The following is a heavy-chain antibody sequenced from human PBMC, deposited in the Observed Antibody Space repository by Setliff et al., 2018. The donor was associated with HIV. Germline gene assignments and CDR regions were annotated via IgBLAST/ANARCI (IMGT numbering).Heavy chain of an antibody. D-gene: IGHD5-12*01. CDR2: TFYSGST. J-gene: IGHJ4*02. V-gene: IGHV4-31*03. CDR1: GGPMNTGGYY. Sequence: SETLSLTCTVSGGPMNTGGYYWSWIRHHPGKGLEWVGYTFYSGSTYYNPSPESRLTISIDTSKNQFFLKLRSVTAADTAVYFCARASSGYASRGLFDYWGQGMLVTVSS. CDR3: ARASSGYASRGLFDY.